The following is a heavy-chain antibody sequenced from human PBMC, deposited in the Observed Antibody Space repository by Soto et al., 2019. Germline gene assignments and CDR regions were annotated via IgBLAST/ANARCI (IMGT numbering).Heavy chain of an antibody. CDR3: ARDRTFENGVGYYYGMDV. D-gene: IGHD2-8*01. CDR1: GGSISSGGYY. Sequence: SQTLSLTCTVSGGSISSGGYYWSWIRQHPGKGLEWIGYIYYSVSTYYNPSLKSRVTISVDTSKNQFSLKLSSVTAADTAVYYCARDRTFENGVGYYYGMDVWGQGTTVTASS. V-gene: IGHV4-31*03. CDR2: IYYSVST. J-gene: IGHJ6*02.